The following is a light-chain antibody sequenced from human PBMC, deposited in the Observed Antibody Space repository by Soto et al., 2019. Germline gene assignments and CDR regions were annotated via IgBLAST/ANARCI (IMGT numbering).Light chain of an antibody. V-gene: IGKV3D-15*01. J-gene: IGKJ5*01. CDR1: QAVNTR. CDR2: LTS. Sequence: EIVLTQSPAPLSAFPGDRVTLSCRASQAVNTRLAWYQHKPGQAPRLLIYLTSNRAAGVPSRFSAWGSETDFTLTISSLQSEDFAVYYCQQYDNLPPITFGQGTRLAI. CDR3: QQYDNLPPIT.